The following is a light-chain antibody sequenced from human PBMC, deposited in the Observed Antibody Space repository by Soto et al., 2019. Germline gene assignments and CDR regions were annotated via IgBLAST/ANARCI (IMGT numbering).Light chain of an antibody. Sequence: DIQMTQSPSSLSAFVGDRVTITCRASQPISNYLASYQQRPGKVPILLISTASTLRAGVPSRFSGSGSGTEFTLSISGLQPEDVATYYCQKYNVAPSSFGPGTKVDIK. CDR1: QPISNY. CDR3: QKYNVAPSS. J-gene: IGKJ3*01. CDR2: TAS. V-gene: IGKV1-27*01.